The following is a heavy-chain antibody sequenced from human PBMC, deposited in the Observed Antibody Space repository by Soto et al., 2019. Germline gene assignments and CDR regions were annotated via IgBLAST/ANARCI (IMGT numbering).Heavy chain of an antibody. D-gene: IGHD2-15*01. V-gene: IGHV3-30*02. Sequence: PVGSLRLSCAASGFTFSSYGMHWVRQAPGKGLEWVAVIWYDGSNKYYADSVKGRFTISRDNSKNTLYLQMNSLRAEDTAVYYCAKLSVVTGRARFDYWGQGTLVTVSS. CDR1: GFTFSSYG. CDR2: IWYDGSNK. J-gene: IGHJ4*02. CDR3: AKLSVVTGRARFDY.